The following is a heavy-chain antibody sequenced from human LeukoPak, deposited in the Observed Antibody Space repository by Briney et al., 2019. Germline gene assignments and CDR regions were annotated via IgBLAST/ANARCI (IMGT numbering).Heavy chain of an antibody. Sequence: GESLKISCKGSGYSFTSYWIGWVRQMPGKGLEWMGNIYPADSDTRYSPSFQGQVTISADKSISSAYLQWGSLTASDTAMYYCARRKGDGYNSPFDYWGQGILVTVSS. CDR1: GYSFTSYW. V-gene: IGHV5-51*01. CDR3: ARRKGDGYNSPFDY. D-gene: IGHD5-24*01. J-gene: IGHJ4*02. CDR2: IYPADSDT.